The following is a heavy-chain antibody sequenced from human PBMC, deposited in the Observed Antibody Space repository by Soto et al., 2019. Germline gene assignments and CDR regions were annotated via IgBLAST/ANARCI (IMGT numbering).Heavy chain of an antibody. J-gene: IGHJ4*02. CDR3: ARGSDSLGW. CDR2: INPYNAKT. Sequence: QVQLVQSGAEGKKPGASVKVSCKASGYTFTNYGITWVRQAPGQGLERMGWINPYNAKTNSAQKFQGRVSMTTDTSSSTAYMEVLSLRSDDTAIYYCARGSDSLGWWGQGTLVTVSS. V-gene: IGHV1-18*01. D-gene: IGHD6-19*01. CDR1: GYTFTNYG.